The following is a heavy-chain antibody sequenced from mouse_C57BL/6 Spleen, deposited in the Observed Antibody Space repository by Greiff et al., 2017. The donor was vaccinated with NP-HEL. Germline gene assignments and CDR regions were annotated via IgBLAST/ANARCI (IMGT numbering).Heavy chain of an antibody. V-gene: IGHV5-17*01. Sequence: EVQVVESGGGLVKPGGSLKLSCAASGFTFSDYGMHWVRQAPEKGLEWVAYISSGSSTIYYADTVKGRFTISRDNAKNTLFLQMTSLRSEDTAMYYCARTYGSSYLYFDVWGTGTTVTVSS. CDR1: GFTFSDYG. CDR3: ARTYGSSYLYFDV. D-gene: IGHD1-1*01. CDR2: ISSGSSTI. J-gene: IGHJ1*03.